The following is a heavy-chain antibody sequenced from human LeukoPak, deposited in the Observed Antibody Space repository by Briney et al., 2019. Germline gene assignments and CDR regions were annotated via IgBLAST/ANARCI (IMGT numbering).Heavy chain of an antibody. Sequence: GGSLRLSCAASGFTFSSYGMHWVRQAPGKGLEWVAVISYDGSNKYYADSVKGRFTISRDNSKNTLYLQMNSLRAEDTAVYYCARDFRDQLLSSYYYGMDVWGQGTTVTVSS. D-gene: IGHD2-2*01. CDR2: ISYDGSNK. J-gene: IGHJ6*02. V-gene: IGHV3-30*03. CDR1: GFTFSSYG. CDR3: ARDFRDQLLSSYYYGMDV.